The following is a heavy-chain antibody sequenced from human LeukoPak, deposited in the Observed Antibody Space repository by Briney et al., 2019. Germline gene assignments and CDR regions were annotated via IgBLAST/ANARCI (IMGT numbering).Heavy chain of an antibody. J-gene: IGHJ4*02. Sequence: GGSLRLSCAASGFTFGTYWMSWVRQAPGKGLEWVANINGDGSEKYFAGSVKGRFTISRDNARNSLFLQMNSLRAEDTAVYYCASARYCSSGNCYKDYWGQGSLVTVSS. CDR2: INGDGSEK. CDR1: GFTFGTYW. D-gene: IGHD2-15*01. V-gene: IGHV3-7*01. CDR3: ASARYCSSGNCYKDY.